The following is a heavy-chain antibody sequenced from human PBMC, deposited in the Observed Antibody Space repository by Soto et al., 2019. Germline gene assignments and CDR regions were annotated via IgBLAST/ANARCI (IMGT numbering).Heavy chain of an antibody. J-gene: IGHJ4*02. CDR3: VRKRRGLGIAFDH. CDR1: GFNVSDNY. D-gene: IGHD6-19*01. Sequence: PGGSLRLSCAAAGFNVSDNYMGWVRQAPGKGLEWVSSFFTGGSTDYADSVKGRFTISRDDSKNTVYLQTNSLRAEDTDVYFCVRKRRGLGIAFDHWGQGTMVTX. V-gene: IGHV3-53*01. CDR2: FFTGGST.